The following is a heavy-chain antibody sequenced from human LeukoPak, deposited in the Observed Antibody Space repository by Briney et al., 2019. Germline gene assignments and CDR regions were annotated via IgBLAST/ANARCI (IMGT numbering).Heavy chain of an antibody. V-gene: IGHV3-43*01. CDR3: AKGSGDYGDYEDWFDP. CDR1: GFAFDDYT. D-gene: IGHD4-17*01. Sequence: GGSLRLSCAASGFAFDDYTMHWVRQAPGKGLEWVSLISWDGGSTYYADSVKGRFTISRDNSKNSLYLQMNSLRTEDTALYYCAKGSGDYGDYEDWFDPWGQGTLVTVSS. CDR2: ISWDGGST. J-gene: IGHJ5*02.